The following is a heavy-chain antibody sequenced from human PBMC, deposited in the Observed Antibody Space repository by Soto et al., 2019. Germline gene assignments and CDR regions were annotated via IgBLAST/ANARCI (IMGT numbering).Heavy chain of an antibody. J-gene: IGHJ5*02. CDR2: TYYRSNWRH. V-gene: IGHV6-1*01. Sequence: SQTLSLTCVISGDSVSSNTAAWNWIRSSPSRGLEWLGRTYYRSNWRHDYAVSVRSRITVNPDTSKNHFSLQLNSVTPDDTAVYYCARGVAGGCFDLWGPGTLLTVFS. CDR3: ARGVAGGCFDL. D-gene: IGHD6-19*01. CDR1: GDSVSSNTAA.